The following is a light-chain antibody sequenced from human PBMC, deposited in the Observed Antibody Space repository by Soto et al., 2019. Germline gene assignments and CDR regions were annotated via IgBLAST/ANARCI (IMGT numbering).Light chain of an antibody. CDR3: CSYAGGSTWV. V-gene: IGLV2-23*02. CDR2: EVS. J-gene: IGLJ3*02. CDR1: SSDVGSYSL. Sequence: QSVLTQPASVSGSPGQSITISCTGTSSDVGSYSLVSWYQQHPGKAPKLMIYEVSKRPSGVSNRFSGSKSGNTASLTISGLQAEDEADYYCCSYAGGSTWVFGGGTKVTVL.